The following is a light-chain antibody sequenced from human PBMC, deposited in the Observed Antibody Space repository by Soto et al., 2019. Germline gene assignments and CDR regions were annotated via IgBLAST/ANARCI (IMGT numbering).Light chain of an antibody. Sequence: QSALTQPASVSGSPGQSITISCTGSSSDVGAYNRVSWYQQHPGQAPKVIIYEVSNRPSGVSNRFSGSKSGNTASLTISGLQAEDEADYYCNAFTTTSTYVFGPGTQLTVL. J-gene: IGLJ1*01. CDR2: EVS. CDR1: SSDVGAYNR. V-gene: IGLV2-14*01. CDR3: NAFTTTSTYV.